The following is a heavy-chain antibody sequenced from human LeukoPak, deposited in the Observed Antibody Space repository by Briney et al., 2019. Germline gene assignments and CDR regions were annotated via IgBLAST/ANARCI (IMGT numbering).Heavy chain of an antibody. D-gene: IGHD3-22*01. CDR3: ARGRSSMIVVDAFDI. J-gene: IGHJ3*02. Sequence: GGSLRLSCAASGFTFSSYSMNWVRQAPGKGLEWVSSISSSSSYIYYADSVKGRFTISRDNAKNSLYLQMNSLRAEETAVYYCARGRSSMIVVDAFDIWGQGTMVTVSS. CDR2: ISSSSSYI. V-gene: IGHV3-21*01. CDR1: GFTFSSYS.